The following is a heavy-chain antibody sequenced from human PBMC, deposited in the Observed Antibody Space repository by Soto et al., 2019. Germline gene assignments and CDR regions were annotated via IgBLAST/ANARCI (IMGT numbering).Heavy chain of an antibody. Sequence: LRLSCAGSGFTFVDYGMHWVRQAPGKGLERVSGISWSSGSIGSADSVKGRFTISLDDAKNSLYLLLNSLRAEDSALYYCANGSYDCWSGSHYYYFGMDVWGQVTTVTVSS. D-gene: IGHD3-3*01. J-gene: IGHJ6*02. CDR3: ANGSYDCWSGSHYYYFGMDV. CDR2: ISWSSGSI. CDR1: GFTFVDYG. V-gene: IGHV3-9*01.